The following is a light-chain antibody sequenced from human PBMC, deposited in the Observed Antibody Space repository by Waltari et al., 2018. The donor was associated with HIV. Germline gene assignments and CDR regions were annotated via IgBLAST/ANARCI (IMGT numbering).Light chain of an antibody. CDR3: VLYMGSGISV. J-gene: IGLJ2*01. V-gene: IGLV8-61*01. CDR1: SGSVSTTYY. Sequence: QTVVTQEPSFSVSPGGTVTLTCGLSSGSVSTTYYPSWYQHPPGQAPRTLIDNTNTRSSGVPDRFSGSILGNKAALNITGAQADDECDYYCVLYMGSGISVFGGGTKLTVL. CDR2: NTN.